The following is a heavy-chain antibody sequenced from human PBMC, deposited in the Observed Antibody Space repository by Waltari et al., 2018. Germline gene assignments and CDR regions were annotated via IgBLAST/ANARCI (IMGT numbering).Heavy chain of an antibody. CDR1: GGSISSGYYY. D-gene: IGHD3-10*01. CDR2: IYYSGST. V-gene: IGHV4-30-4*08. CDR3: ARDRSMVRGSGAFDI. J-gene: IGHJ3*02. Sequence: QVQLQESGPGLVKPSQTLSLTCTVSGGSISSGYYYWIWIPPPPGKGLEWIGYIYYSGSTYYNPSLKSRFTISVDTSKNQFSLKLSSVTAADTAVYYCARDRSMVRGSGAFDIWGQGTMVTVSS.